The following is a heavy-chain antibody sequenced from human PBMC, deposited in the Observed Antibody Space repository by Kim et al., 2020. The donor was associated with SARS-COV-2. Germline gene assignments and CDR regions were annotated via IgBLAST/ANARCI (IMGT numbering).Heavy chain of an antibody. Sequence: GGSLRLSCAASGFTVSSNYMSWVRQAPGKGLEWVSVIYSGGSTYYADSVKGRFTISRHNSKNTLYLQMNSLRAEDTAVYYCARDRDITGTTNGMDVWGQGTTVTVSS. CDR2: IYSGGST. CDR3: ARDRDITGTTNGMDV. D-gene: IGHD1-7*01. CDR1: GFTVSSNY. V-gene: IGHV3-53*04. J-gene: IGHJ6*02.